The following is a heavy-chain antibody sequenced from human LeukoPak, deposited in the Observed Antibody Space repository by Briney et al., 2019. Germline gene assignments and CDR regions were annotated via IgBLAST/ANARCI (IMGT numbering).Heavy chain of an antibody. Sequence: ASVKGSCKASGYTFNSYYMHWVRQAPGQGLECMGIINPSGGSTSYAQKFQGRVTMTRDMSTSTVYMELSSLRSEDTAVYYCARGGSSSLVIDYWGQGTLVTVSS. D-gene: IGHD6-6*01. CDR3: ARGGSSSLVIDY. J-gene: IGHJ4*02. CDR1: GYTFNSYY. CDR2: INPSGGST. V-gene: IGHV1-46*02.